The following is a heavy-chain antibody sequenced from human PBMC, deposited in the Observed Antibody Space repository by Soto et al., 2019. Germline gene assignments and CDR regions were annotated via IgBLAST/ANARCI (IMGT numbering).Heavy chain of an antibody. CDR1: GGSCRGYY. CDR3: ARRRAYVVVVVSYGWFDP. D-gene: IGHD2-15*01. J-gene: IGHJ5*02. Sequence: QVQLQQWGAGLLKPSETLSLTCAVYGGSCRGYYWSWIRQPPGKGLEWIGEINHSGSTNYKPSLKSRVTRSVDRSKSHFYRKLSSVTAADTAVYYCARRRAYVVVVVSYGWFDPWGQGTLVTVSS. CDR2: INHSGST. V-gene: IGHV4-34*01.